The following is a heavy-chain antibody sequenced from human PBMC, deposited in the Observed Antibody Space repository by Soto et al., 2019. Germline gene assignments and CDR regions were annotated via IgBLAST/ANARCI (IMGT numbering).Heavy chain of an antibody. J-gene: IGHJ4*02. CDR2: IYSGGST. CDR3: ARDSSGWYYFDY. CDR1: GFTVSSNY. Sequence: GGSLRLSCAASGFTVSSNYMSWVRQAPGKGLEWVSVIYSGGSTYYADSVKGRFTISRDNSKNTLYLQMNSLRAEDTPVYYCARDSSGWYYFDYWGQGTLVTVSS. D-gene: IGHD6-19*01. V-gene: IGHV3-66*01.